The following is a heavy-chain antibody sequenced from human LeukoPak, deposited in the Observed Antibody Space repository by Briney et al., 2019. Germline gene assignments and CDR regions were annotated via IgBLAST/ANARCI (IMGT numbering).Heavy chain of an antibody. D-gene: IGHD4-23*01. CDR2: IKTKTDGGTT. Sequence: GGSLRLSCAASGFTFSNAWMSWVRQAPGKGLEWVGRIKTKTDGGTTDYAAPVKGRFTISRDDSKNTLFLQMYSLKTEGTAMYYCATAVGGNFEYWGQGTLVTVSS. CDR1: GFTFSNAW. V-gene: IGHV3-15*01. J-gene: IGHJ4*02. CDR3: ATAVGGNFEY.